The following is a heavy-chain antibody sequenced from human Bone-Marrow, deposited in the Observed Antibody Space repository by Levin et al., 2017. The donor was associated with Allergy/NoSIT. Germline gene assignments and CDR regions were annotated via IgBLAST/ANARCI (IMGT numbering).Heavy chain of an antibody. CDR1: GFSFNTAW. CDR2: IRSENDGGTP. J-gene: IGHJ4*02. D-gene: IGHD6-13*01. Sequence: KPGGSLRLSCEVFGFSFNTAWMTWVRQAPGKGLEWVGRIRSENDGGTPEYAAFVKDRFIISRDDSKNTMYLQMNRLKAEDTAMYYCTTDGYWGPGTLVTVSS. V-gene: IGHV3-15*01. CDR3: TTDGY.